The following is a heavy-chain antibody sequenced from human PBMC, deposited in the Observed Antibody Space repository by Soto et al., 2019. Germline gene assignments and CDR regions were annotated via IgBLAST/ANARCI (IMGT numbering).Heavy chain of an antibody. J-gene: IGHJ4*02. V-gene: IGHV3-48*01. CDR1: GFTFSSYS. CDR2: ISSSSSTI. Sequence: EVQLVESGGGLVQPGGSLRLSCPASGFTFSSYSMNWVRQAPGKGLEWVSYISSSSSTIYYADSVKGRFTISRDNAKNSLYLQSSGLRAEDTAVYYCASANYYGSPGDFDYWGQGTLVTVSS. D-gene: IGHD3-10*01. CDR3: ASANYYGSPGDFDY.